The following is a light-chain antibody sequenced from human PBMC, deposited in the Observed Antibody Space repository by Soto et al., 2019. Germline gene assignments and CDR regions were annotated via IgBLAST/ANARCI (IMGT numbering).Light chain of an antibody. CDR3: CSYAGSSTYV. V-gene: IGLV2-23*02. CDR1: SSDVGSYNL. CDR2: EVS. Sequence: PVLTQPASVSGSPGQSITISCTGTSSDVGSYNLVSWYQQHPGKAPKLMIYEVSKRPSGVSNRFSGSKSGNTASLTTSGLQAEDEADYYCCSYAGSSTYVFGTGTKVTVL. J-gene: IGLJ1*01.